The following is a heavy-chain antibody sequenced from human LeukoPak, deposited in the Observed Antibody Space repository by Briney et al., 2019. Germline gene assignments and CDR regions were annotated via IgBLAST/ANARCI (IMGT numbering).Heavy chain of an antibody. Sequence: GGSLRLSCAASGFTFRSYAMTWVRQAPGKGLEWVSAINGNGGSTYYADSVKGRFTISRDNSKSTLYLQMNSLRAEDTAVYYCAKGRGEWLLDYFDYWGQGTLVTVSS. D-gene: IGHD3-3*01. V-gene: IGHV3-23*01. CDR3: AKGRGEWLLDYFDY. CDR2: INGNGGST. J-gene: IGHJ4*02. CDR1: GFTFRSYA.